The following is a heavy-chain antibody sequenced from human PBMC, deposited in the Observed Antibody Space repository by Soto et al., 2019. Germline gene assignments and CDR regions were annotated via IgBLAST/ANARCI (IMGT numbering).Heavy chain of an antibody. CDR1: GFTVSSNY. CDR2: IYSGGST. V-gene: IGHV3-53*02. J-gene: IGHJ6*02. CDR3: ARELRGGTMDV. Sequence: EVQLVETGGGLIQPGGSLRLSCAASGFTVSSNYMSWVRQAPGKGLEWVSVIYSGGSTYYADSVKGRFTISRDNSKNTLYLQVNSLRAEDTAVYYCARELRGGTMDVWGQGTTVTVSS. D-gene: IGHD2-21*01.